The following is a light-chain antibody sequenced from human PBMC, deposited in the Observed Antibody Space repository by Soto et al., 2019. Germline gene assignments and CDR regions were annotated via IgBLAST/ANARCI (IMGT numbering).Light chain of an antibody. Sequence: QSALTQPASVSGSPGQSITISCTGTSGDIGAYDYVSWYQQHPGKAPKVMIRDVTHRPPGVSNRFSGSKSGNTASLTISGLQAEDEADYYCSSYTTSSSVVFGGGTKLTVL. CDR2: DVT. CDR1: SGDIGAYDY. V-gene: IGLV2-14*01. J-gene: IGLJ2*01. CDR3: SSYTTSSSVV.